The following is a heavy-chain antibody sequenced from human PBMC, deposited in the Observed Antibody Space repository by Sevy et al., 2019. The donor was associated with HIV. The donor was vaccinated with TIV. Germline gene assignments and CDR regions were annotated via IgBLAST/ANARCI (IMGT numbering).Heavy chain of an antibody. CDR2: YDPEDDKR. D-gene: IGHD3-22*01. CDR1: GKTLTQLS. J-gene: IGHJ4*02. CDR3: ATTKDYYESSGSLFDY. V-gene: IGHV1-24*01. Sequence: ASVKVSCKVSGKTLTQLSMHWVRQAPGKGLEWMGSYDPEDDKRIYAQKFQGRVTMTEDTSTDTAYMELRILRSEDTAVYYCATTKDYYESSGSLFDYWGQGTLVTVSS.